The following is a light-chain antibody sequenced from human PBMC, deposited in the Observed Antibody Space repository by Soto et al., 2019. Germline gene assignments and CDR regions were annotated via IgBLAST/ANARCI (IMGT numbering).Light chain of an antibody. V-gene: IGLV1-44*01. Sequence: QSVLTQPPSASGTPGRGVIISCSGSSSNIGINPVNWYQQLPGTAPKLLIYTNNQRPSGVPDRFSGSKSGTSASLAISGLHSEDEGDYYCAAWDDSLNGVIFGGGTKVTVL. CDR2: TNN. J-gene: IGLJ2*01. CDR1: SSNIGINP. CDR3: AAWDDSLNGVI.